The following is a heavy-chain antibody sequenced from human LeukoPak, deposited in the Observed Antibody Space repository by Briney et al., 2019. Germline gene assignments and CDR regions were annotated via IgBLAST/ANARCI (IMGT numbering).Heavy chain of an antibody. D-gene: IGHD3-22*01. CDR3: ARGGTMIVLIDY. J-gene: IGHJ4*02. V-gene: IGHV4-34*01. Sequence: PSETLSLTCAVYGGSFSGFYWSWVRQPPGEGLGWIGEINHSGSTNYNPSLESRVTVSVDTSKNQFSLKLSSVTAADTAVYYCARGGTMIVLIDYWGQGTLVTVSS. CDR1: GGSFSGFY. CDR2: INHSGST.